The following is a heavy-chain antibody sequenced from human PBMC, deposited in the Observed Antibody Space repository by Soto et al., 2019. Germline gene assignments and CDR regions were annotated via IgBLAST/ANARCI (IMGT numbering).Heavy chain of an antibody. Sequence: QVQLVQSGAEVKKPGASVKVSCKASGYTFTSYGISWVRQAPGQGLEWMGWISAYNGNTNYAQKLQGRVTMTTDTSTRTAYMELRSLRSDDTAVYYCARGVGLRYFAWLSYYFDYWGQGTLVTVSS. D-gene: IGHD3-9*01. J-gene: IGHJ4*02. CDR3: ARGVGLRYFAWLSYYFDY. CDR2: ISAYNGNT. V-gene: IGHV1-18*01. CDR1: GYTFTSYG.